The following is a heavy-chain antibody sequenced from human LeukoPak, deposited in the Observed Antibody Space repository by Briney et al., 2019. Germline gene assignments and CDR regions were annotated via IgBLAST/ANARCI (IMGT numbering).Heavy chain of an antibody. CDR1: GYTFTGYY. J-gene: IGHJ6*03. CDR2: INPNSGGT. CDR3: ARSPLTVYYYYYMDV. D-gene: IGHD4-17*01. V-gene: IGHV1-2*04. Sequence: VASVKVSCKASGYTFTGYYMHWVRQAPGQGLEWMGWINPNSGGTNYAQKFQGWVTMTRDTSISTAYMELSRLRSDDTAVYYCARSPLTVYYYYYMDVWGKGTTVTVSS.